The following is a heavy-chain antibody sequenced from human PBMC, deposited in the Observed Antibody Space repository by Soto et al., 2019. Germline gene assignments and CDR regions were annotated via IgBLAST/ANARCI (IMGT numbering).Heavy chain of an antibody. CDR2: ITGSGGST. V-gene: IGHV3-23*01. D-gene: IGHD4-17*01. J-gene: IGHJ4*02. CDR1: GFTFSTYA. Sequence: GGSLRLSCAASGFTFSTYAMIWVRQAPGKGLEWVSVITGSGGSTYYADSVKGRFTISRDTSKNTLFLQMNSLRAEDTAVYYCAKDRYGDYGGIDYWGQGTMVTGLL. CDR3: AKDRYGDYGGIDY.